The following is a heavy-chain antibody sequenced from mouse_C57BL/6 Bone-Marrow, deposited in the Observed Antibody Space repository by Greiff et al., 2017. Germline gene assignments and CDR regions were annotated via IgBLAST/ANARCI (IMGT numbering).Heavy chain of an antibody. Sequence: EVMLVESGGGLVKPGGSLKLSCAASGFTFSSYAMSWVRQTPEKRLEWVATISDGGSYTYYPDNVKGRFTISRDNAKNNLYLQMSHQKSEDTAMYYCARENDYAWFAYWGQGTLVTVSA. V-gene: IGHV5-4*01. J-gene: IGHJ3*01. CDR3: ARENDYAWFAY. D-gene: IGHD2-4*01. CDR1: GFTFSSYA. CDR2: ISDGGSYT.